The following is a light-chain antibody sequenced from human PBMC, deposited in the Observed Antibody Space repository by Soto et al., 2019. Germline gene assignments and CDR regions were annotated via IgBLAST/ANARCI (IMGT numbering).Light chain of an antibody. CDR3: SSYAGSNNLV. J-gene: IGLJ2*01. V-gene: IGLV2-14*01. CDR1: SSDVGGYNY. CDR2: DVT. Sequence: QSALTQPASVSGSPEQSITISCTGTSSDVGGYNYVSWYQQHPGKAPKLMIYDVTNRPSGVSNRFSGSKSGNTASLTISGLQAEDEADYYCSSYAGSNNLVFGGGTKLTVL.